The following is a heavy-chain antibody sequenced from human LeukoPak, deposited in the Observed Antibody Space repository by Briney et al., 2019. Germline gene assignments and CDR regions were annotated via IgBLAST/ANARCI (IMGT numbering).Heavy chain of an antibody. J-gene: IGHJ3*02. Sequence: DSVKVSCRPSGYTSTTYYIHWVRHAPGEGREWMGIIDGSTNYAQKFQDRVTMTRDTSTSTVYMELSSLRSEDTAVYYCARVGDGYNDSYDIWGQATIVIVHS. CDR3: ARVGDGYNDSYDI. D-gene: IGHD5-24*01. CDR2: IDGST. CDR1: GYTSTTYY. V-gene: IGHV1-46*01.